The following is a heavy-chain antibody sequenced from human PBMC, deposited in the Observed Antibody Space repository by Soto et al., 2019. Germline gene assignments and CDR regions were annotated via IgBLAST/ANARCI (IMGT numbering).Heavy chain of an antibody. CDR1: GYSFTSDC. Sequence: PGESLKISCKAFGYSFTSDCISWVRQMPGKGLEWMGNIDPGNSYTDYSPSFQGHVTISADKSITTAYLQWNSLKASDTAIYYCARLRNSFWSGYHTMDVWGQGTTVTVSS. J-gene: IGHJ6*02. V-gene: IGHV5-10-1*01. CDR2: IDPGNSYT. D-gene: IGHD3-3*01. CDR3: ARLRNSFWSGYHTMDV.